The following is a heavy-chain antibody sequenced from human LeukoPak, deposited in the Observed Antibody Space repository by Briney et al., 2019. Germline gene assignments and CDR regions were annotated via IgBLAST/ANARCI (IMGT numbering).Heavy chain of an antibody. Sequence: GGSLRLSCAGSGFTSSSYGMHWVRQAPGKGLEWVAVIWYDGSDKYYADSVKGRFTISRDNSKNTLYLQMNSLRAEDTAVYYCARVGYSSGWEIDYWGQGTLVTVSS. D-gene: IGHD6-19*01. CDR1: GFTSSSYG. J-gene: IGHJ4*02. V-gene: IGHV3-33*01. CDR3: ARVGYSSGWEIDY. CDR2: IWYDGSDK.